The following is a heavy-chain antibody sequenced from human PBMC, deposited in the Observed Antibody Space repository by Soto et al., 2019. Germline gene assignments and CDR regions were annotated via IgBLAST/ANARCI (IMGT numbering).Heavy chain of an antibody. Sequence: SETLSVTCTVSGGSLSSGCYYWSWLRQHPGKGLEWIGYIYYSGNTYYNPSLKSRVTISVDTSKNQFSLKVSSVTAADTAVYYCAREPLDWGQGTLVTVSS. J-gene: IGHJ4*02. CDR2: IYYSGNT. CDR1: GGSLSSGCYY. CDR3: AREPLD. V-gene: IGHV4-31*03.